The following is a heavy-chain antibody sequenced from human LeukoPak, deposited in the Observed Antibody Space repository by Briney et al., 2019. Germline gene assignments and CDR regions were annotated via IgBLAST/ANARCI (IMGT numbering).Heavy chain of an antibody. D-gene: IGHD5-18*01. V-gene: IGHV4-34*01. CDR3: ARQSNSYGPDY. CDR2: INHSGST. CDR1: GGSFSGYY. J-gene: IGHJ4*02. Sequence: SETLSLTCAVYGGSFSGYYWSWIRQPPGKGLEWIGEINHSGSTNYNPSLKSRVTISVDTSKNQFSLKLSSVTAADTAVYYCARQSNSYGPDYWGQGTLVTVSS.